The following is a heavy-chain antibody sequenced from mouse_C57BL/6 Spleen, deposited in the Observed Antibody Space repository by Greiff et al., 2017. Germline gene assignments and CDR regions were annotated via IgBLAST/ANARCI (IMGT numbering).Heavy chain of an antibody. Sequence: VKLMESGPGILQSSQTLSLTCSFSGFSLSTSGMGVSWIRQPSGKGLEWLAHIYWADDKRYNPSLKSRLTISKDTSRNQVFLKITSVDTADTATYYCARDVVATEARDYWGQGTSVTVSS. J-gene: IGHJ4*01. V-gene: IGHV8-12*01. CDR2: IYWADDK. CDR1: GFSLSTSGMG. CDR3: ARDVVATEARDY. D-gene: IGHD1-1*01.